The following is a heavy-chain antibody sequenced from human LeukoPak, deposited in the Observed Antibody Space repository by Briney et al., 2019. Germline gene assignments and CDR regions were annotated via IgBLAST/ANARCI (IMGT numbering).Heavy chain of an antibody. J-gene: IGHJ5*02. CDR1: GFTFDDYA. CDR3: ARDLGQYYDTSDNWFDP. V-gene: IGHV3-9*01. CDR2: ISWNSNSI. Sequence: PGGSLRLSCAASGFTFDDYAMHWVRQAPGKGLEWVSGISWNSNSIGYADSVKGRFTISRDNAKNSLYLQMNSLRAEDTAVYYCARDLGQYYDTSDNWFDPWGQGTLVTVSS. D-gene: IGHD3-22*01.